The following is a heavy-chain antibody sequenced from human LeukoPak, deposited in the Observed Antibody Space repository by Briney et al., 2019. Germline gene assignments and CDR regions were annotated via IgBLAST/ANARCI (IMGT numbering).Heavy chain of an antibody. J-gene: IGHJ6*02. CDR1: GYTFTGYY. CDR3: AREWVVTDTVYGMDV. V-gene: IGHV1-2*02. D-gene: IGHD2-2*01. CDR2: INPNSGGT. Sequence: ASVRVSCKASGYTFTGYYMHWVRQAPGQGLEWMGWINPNSGGTNYAQKFQGRVTMTRDTSISTAYMELSRLRSDDTAVYYCAREWVVTDTVYGMDVWGQGTTVTVSS.